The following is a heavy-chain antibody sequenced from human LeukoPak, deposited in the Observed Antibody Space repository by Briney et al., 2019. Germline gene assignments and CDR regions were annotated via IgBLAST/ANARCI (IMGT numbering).Heavy chain of an antibody. CDR1: GGSFSGYY. Sequence: SETLSLTCAVYGGSFSGYYWSWIRQPPGKGLEWIGEINHSGSTNYNPSLKSRVTISVDTSKNQFTLKLSSVTAADTAVYYCARERPSYYDILTGYYPRSLPYYFDYWGQGTLVTVSS. J-gene: IGHJ4*02. V-gene: IGHV4-34*01. D-gene: IGHD3-9*01. CDR2: INHSGST. CDR3: ARERPSYYDILTGYYPRSLPYYFDY.